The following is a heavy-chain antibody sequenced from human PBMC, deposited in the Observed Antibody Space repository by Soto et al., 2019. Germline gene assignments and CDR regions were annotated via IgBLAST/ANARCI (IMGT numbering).Heavy chain of an antibody. CDR2: MNPNSGNT. V-gene: IGHV1-8*01. CDR1: GYTFTSYD. D-gene: IGHD2-2*01. Sequence: QVQLVQSGAEVKKPGASVKVSCKASGYTFTSYDINWVRQATGQGPEWMGWMNPNSGNTGYAQKFQGRVTMTRNTSINEAYRELSSVRTDDTAVYYCARGHLGEDCSSTSCYRYYHYYYYMDVWGKGTTVTFSS. J-gene: IGHJ6*03. CDR3: ARGHLGEDCSSTSCYRYYHYYYYMDV.